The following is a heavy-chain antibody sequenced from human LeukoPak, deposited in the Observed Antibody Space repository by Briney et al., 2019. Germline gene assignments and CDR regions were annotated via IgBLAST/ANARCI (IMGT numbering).Heavy chain of an antibody. CDR2: ISGSGGST. D-gene: IGHD6-13*01. CDR1: GFTFSSHA. J-gene: IGHJ4*02. Sequence: QPGGSLRLSCAASGFTFSSHAMSWVRQAPGKGLEWISAISGSGGSTYYADSVKGRFTISRDNSKNTLYLQMNSLRAEDTAVYYCAKKRAAAGPSFDYWGQGTLVTVSS. CDR3: AKKRAAAGPSFDY. V-gene: IGHV3-23*01.